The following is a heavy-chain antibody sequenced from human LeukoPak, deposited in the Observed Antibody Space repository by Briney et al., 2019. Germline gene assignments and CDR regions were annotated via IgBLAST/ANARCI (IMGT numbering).Heavy chain of an antibody. CDR2: ISYDGSDD. J-gene: IGHJ4*02. Sequence: GGSLRLSCAASVFTFTTYGFHWVRQAPGQGLEWVAFISYDGSDDYYAASVKGRFTISRDNSKNTPYLQMNSLRPEDTAVYYCSKGRGDYDDFRLGYWGQGTLVTVSS. V-gene: IGHV3-30*02. D-gene: IGHD4-17*01. CDR1: VFTFTTYG. CDR3: SKGRGDYDDFRLGY.